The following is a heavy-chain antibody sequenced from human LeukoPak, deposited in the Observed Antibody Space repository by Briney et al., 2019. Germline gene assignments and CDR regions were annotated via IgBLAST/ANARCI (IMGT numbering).Heavy chain of an antibody. V-gene: IGHV4-39*01. CDR3: ARAPIAVAGAGHEYFDY. D-gene: IGHD6-19*01. Sequence: PSETLSLTCTVSGGSISSSSYHWGWVRQPPGSGLEWVGSIFYSGILYYSPSLKSRVTISVDTSKNQFSLKLTPVTAADTAVYYCARAPIAVAGAGHEYFDYWGQGTLVTVSS. CDR1: GGSISSSSYH. CDR2: IFYSGIL. J-gene: IGHJ4*02.